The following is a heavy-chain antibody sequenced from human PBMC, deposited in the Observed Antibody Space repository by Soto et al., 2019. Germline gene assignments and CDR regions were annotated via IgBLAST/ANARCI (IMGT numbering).Heavy chain of an antibody. CDR2: ISGSGGST. CDR3: AKDYLWLFGAFDI. J-gene: IGHJ3*02. CDR1: GFTFSSYA. D-gene: IGHD3-16*01. Sequence: GSLRLSCAASGFTFSSYAMSWWRQAPGKGLEWVSAISGSGGSTYYVDSVKGRFTISRDNSKNTLYLQMNSLRAEDTAVYYCAKDYLWLFGAFDIWGQGTMVTVSS. V-gene: IGHV3-23*01.